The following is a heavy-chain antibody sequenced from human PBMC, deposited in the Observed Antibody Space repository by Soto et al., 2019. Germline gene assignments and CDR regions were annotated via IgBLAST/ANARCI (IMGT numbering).Heavy chain of an antibody. CDR2: ISSYNGDT. CDR1: GYTFTRSV. V-gene: IGHV1-18*01. D-gene: IGHD5-12*01. J-gene: IGHJ6*02. CDR3: AREGVAAYYYYGMDI. Sequence: QVQLLQSGAEVKKPRASVKVSCKASGYTFTRSVIRWARQAPGQGPEWMGWISSYNGDTNYAQTFQGRVTMTTDTSTSTAYIELRSLRSDDTAVYYCAREGVAAYYYYGMDIWGQGTPVTVSS.